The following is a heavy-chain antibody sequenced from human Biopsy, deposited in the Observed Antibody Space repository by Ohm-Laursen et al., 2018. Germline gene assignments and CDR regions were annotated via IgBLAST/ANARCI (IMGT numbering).Heavy chain of an antibody. CDR1: GYAVNDYF. J-gene: IGHJ3*01. CDR2: ISPNSGGT. V-gene: IGHV1-2*02. Sequence: GASVKVSCNGSGYAVNDYFLHRLRQAPGQGPEWMGGISPNSGGTNYAQKFQGRVTMTTDTSTSTVYLELRGLISDDTAVYYCARDIMNRIAGLVARSDVFDVWGQGTLVTVSS. CDR3: ARDIMNRIAGLVARSDVFDV. D-gene: IGHD3-16*01.